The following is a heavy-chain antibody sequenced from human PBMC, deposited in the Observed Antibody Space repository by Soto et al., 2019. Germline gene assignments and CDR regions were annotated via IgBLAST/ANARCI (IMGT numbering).Heavy chain of an antibody. CDR1: GGSISSGNW. CDR2: VYHSGST. V-gene: IGHV4-4*02. CDR3: ARAVATVSGKGFDY. J-gene: IGHJ4*02. D-gene: IGHD6-19*01. Sequence: QVQLQESGPGLVKPSGTLSLTCAVSGGSISSGNWWSWVRQPPGKGLEWIGEVYHSGSTNYNPSLKSRVTILIDKSKNQLSLNLNSVTAAETAMYFCARAVATVSGKGFDYWGQGTLVTVSS.